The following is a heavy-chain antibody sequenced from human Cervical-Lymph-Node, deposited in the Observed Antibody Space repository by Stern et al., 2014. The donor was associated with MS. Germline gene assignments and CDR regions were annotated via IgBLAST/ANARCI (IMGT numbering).Heavy chain of an antibody. Sequence: EVQLVESGAEVKKPGESLKISCTGSGYPFTSYWLGWVRPLPGKGLPWMGIIHPGDSDTRYGPSFQGQVTTSADKSISTAYLQWSSLKASDTAMYYGARLQAYCGGDCYSPGLDYWGQGTLVTVSS. D-gene: IGHD2-21*02. CDR2: IHPGDSDT. CDR1: GYPFTSYW. V-gene: IGHV5-51*01. CDR3: ARLQAYCGGDCYSPGLDY. J-gene: IGHJ4*02.